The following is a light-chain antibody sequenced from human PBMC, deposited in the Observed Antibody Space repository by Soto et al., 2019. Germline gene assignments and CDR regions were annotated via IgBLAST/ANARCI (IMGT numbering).Light chain of an antibody. CDR3: MQALQTPYT. J-gene: IGKJ2*01. CDR1: QSLLHRNGYNY. Sequence: DIVMTQSPLSLPVTPGEPASISCRSSQSLLHRNGYNYLDWYLQKPGQSPQLLIYLGSNRASGVPDRFSGSGSGTDFTLKISRVEAEDVRVYYCMQALQTPYTFGQGTKLEIK. CDR2: LGS. V-gene: IGKV2-28*01.